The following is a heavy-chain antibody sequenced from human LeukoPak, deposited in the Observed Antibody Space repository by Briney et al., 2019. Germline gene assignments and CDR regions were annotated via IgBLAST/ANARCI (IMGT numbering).Heavy chain of an antibody. V-gene: IGHV3-30*18. CDR1: GFTFSSYG. J-gene: IGHJ4*02. Sequence: GGSLRLSCAASGFTFSSYGMHWVGQAPGKGLEWVAVISYDGSNKYYADSVKGRFTISRDNSKNTLYLQMNSLRAEDTAVYYCAKDHPRRGYYDYVWGSYRSRYYFDYWGQGTLVTVSS. CDR3: AKDHPRRGYYDYVWGSYRSRYYFDY. D-gene: IGHD3-16*02. CDR2: ISYDGSNK.